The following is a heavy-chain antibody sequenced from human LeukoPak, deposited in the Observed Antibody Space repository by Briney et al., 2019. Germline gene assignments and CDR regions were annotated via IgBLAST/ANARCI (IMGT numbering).Heavy chain of an antibody. J-gene: IGHJ4*02. CDR3: ARGGGYYYDSSGYYSDFDY. Sequence: SETLSLTCAVYGGSFSGYYWSWIRQPPGKGLEWIGEINHSGSTNYNPSLKSRVTISVDTSKNQFSLKLSSVTAADTAVYYCARGGGYYYDSSGYYSDFDYWGQGTLVTVSS. CDR2: INHSGST. D-gene: IGHD3-22*01. CDR1: GGSFSGYY. V-gene: IGHV4-34*01.